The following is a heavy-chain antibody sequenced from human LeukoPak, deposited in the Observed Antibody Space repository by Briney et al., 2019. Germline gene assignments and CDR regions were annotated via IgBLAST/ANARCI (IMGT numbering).Heavy chain of an antibody. D-gene: IGHD5-12*01. CDR2: ISSSSSIV. CDR1: EFTFSSYN. V-gene: IGHV3-48*01. CDR3: AKVLGGYDSSDY. J-gene: IGHJ4*02. Sequence: PGGSLRLSCAASEFTFSSYNLNWVRQAPGKGLEWVSSISSSSSIVYYADSVKGRFTISRDNSKNTLYLQMNSLRAEDTAVYYCAKVLGGYDSSDYWGQGTLVTVSS.